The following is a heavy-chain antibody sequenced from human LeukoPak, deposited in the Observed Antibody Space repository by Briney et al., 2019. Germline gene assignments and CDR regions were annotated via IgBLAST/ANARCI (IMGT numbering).Heavy chain of an antibody. CDR2: INPNSGGT. J-gene: IGHJ4*02. Sequence: GASVKVSCKASGYTFTGYYMHWVRQAPGQGLEWMGWINPNSGGTNYAQKFQGRVTMTRDTSISTAYMELSRLRSDDTAVYYCARGPLRGQQLVKIDYWGQGTLVTVSS. CDR1: GYTFTGYY. V-gene: IGHV1-2*02. D-gene: IGHD6-13*01. CDR3: ARGPLRGQQLVKIDY.